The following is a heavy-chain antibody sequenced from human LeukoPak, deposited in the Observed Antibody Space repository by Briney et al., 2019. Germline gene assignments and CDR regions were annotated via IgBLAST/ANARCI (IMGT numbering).Heavy chain of an antibody. Sequence: GGSLRLSCAASGFTFGSYAMHWVRQAPGTGLGWVAFTRYDGTIKYYSDSVKGRFTISRDNSKNTLYLQMSSLRLEDTAVYYCAKDLELTMIRGVCEYWGQGTLVTVSS. CDR3: AKDLELTMIRGVCEY. J-gene: IGHJ4*02. V-gene: IGHV3-30*02. CDR2: TRYDGTIK. D-gene: IGHD3-10*01. CDR1: GFTFGSYA.